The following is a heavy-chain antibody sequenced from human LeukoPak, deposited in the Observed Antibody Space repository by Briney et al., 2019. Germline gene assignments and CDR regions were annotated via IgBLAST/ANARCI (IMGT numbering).Heavy chain of an antibody. CDR1: GFTVSSNY. V-gene: IGHV4-4*02. CDR2: IYHSGST. Sequence: GSLRLSCAASGFTVSSNYMSWVRQAPGKGLEWIGEIYHSGSTNYNPSLKSRVTISVDKSKNQFSLKLSSVTAADTAVYYCVVGYSSGWYPYYWGQGTLVTVSS. D-gene: IGHD6-19*01. CDR3: VVGYSSGWYPYY. J-gene: IGHJ4*02.